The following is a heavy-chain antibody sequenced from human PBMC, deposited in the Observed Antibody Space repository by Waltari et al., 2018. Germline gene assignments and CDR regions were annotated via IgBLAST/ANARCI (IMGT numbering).Heavy chain of an antibody. CDR2: INHSGST. CDR3: ARVGGQIAAEVGFDY. J-gene: IGHJ4*02. D-gene: IGHD6-6*01. CDR1: GGSFSGYY. Sequence: QVQLQQWGAGLLKPSETLSLTCAVYGGSFSGYYWSWIRQPPGKGLEWIGEINHSGSTNSNPSLKSRVTISVDTSKNQFSLKLSSVTAADTAGYYCARVGGQIAAEVGFDYWGQGTLVTVSS. V-gene: IGHV4-34*01.